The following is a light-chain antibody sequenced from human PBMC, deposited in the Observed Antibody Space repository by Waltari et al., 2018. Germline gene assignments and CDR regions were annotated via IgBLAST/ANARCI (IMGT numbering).Light chain of an antibody. V-gene: IGKV3-20*01. Sequence: EIVLTQSPGTASLSPGERVTLSCRASQSVGSSSLAWYQQKPGQAPRLVIYRASRRATGSPDRFSGSVSGTDFSLTISRLEPEDFAVYYCQQHGTLPATFGQGTKVEIK. J-gene: IGKJ1*01. CDR2: RAS. CDR3: QQHGTLPAT. CDR1: QSVGSSS.